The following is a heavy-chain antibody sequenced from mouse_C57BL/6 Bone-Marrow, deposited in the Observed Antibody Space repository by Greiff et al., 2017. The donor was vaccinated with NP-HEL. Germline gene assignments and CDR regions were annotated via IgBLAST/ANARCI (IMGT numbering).Heavy chain of an antibody. J-gene: IGHJ3*01. CDR3: ARPGSGYVDWFAY. V-gene: IGHV1-55*01. CDR2: IYPGSGST. Sequence: QVQLQQPGAELVKPGASVKMSCKASGYTFTSYWITWVKQRPGQGLEWIGDIYPGSGSTNYNEKFKSKATLTVDTSSSTAYMQLSSLTSEDSAVYYCARPGSGYVDWFAYWGQGTLVTVSA. D-gene: IGHD3-2*02. CDR1: GYTFTSYW.